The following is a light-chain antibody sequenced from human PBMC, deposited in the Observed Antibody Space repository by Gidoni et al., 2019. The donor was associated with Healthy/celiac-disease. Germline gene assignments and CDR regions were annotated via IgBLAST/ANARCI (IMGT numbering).Light chain of an antibody. CDR3: QQYNSPYT. CDR1: QSISSW. V-gene: IGKV1-5*01. Sequence: DIQMTQSPSTLSASVGDRVTIPCRASQSISSWLAWYQQKPGKAPKLLIYDASSLESGVPSRFSGSGSGTEFTLTISSLQPDDFATYYCQQYNSPYTFGQGTKLEIK. CDR2: DAS. J-gene: IGKJ2*01.